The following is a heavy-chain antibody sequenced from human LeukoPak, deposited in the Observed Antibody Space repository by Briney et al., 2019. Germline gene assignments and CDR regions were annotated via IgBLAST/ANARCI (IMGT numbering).Heavy chain of an antibody. D-gene: IGHD2-15*01. V-gene: IGHV4-59*01. J-gene: IGHJ4*02. CDR3: ARGSYCSGGTCMFDY. CDR2: NYHSGST. CDR1: GGSISTYY. Sequence: KPSETLSLTCTVSGGSISTYYWNWIPQPPGKGQEWIGHNYHSGSTNYNPSLKSRVTISVDTSKNEFSLKLSSVTAADTAVYFCARGSYCSGGTCMFDYWGQGTLVTVSS.